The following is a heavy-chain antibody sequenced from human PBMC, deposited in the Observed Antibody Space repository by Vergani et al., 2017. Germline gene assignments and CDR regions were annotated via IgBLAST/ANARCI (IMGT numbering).Heavy chain of an antibody. J-gene: IGHJ5*02. Sequence: QVQLQESGPGLVKPSETLSLTCAVSGYSISSAYYWGWIRQPPGKGLEWIGSLSTTGGATHASHNPSLKSRVSISVDTSKSQFSLRLTSVTAADSAIYYCAGDTHSWQRADRWGQGLLVSVSS. CDR1: GYSISSAYY. CDR3: AGDTHSWQRADR. CDR2: STTGGAT. D-gene: IGHD6-13*01. V-gene: IGHV4-38-2*01.